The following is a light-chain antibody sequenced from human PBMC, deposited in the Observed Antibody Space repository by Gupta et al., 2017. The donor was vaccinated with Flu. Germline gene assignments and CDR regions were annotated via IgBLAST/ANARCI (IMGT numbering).Light chain of an antibody. J-gene: IGKJ2*01. CDR1: QSIRDW. CDR2: MAS. V-gene: IGKV1-5*03. CDR3: QQDDNYLKT. Sequence: PSTLTAAVGDRVTITVRASQSIRDWLAWYHVKPGKTPKLLIYMASTLETGVPSRFNGNDYGTEFTLTISSLQPDDFATNYCQQDDNYLKTFGQGTKMEIK.